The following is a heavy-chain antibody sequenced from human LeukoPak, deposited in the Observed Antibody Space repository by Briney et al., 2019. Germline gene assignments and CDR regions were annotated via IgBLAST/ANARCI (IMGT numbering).Heavy chain of an antibody. V-gene: IGHV3-43D*03. CDR2: ISWDGGTI. CDR3: AKGSGGAYYNYFED. D-gene: IGHD1-26*01. Sequence: GGSLRLSCAASGFTFDDYASHWVRQAPGKGLEWVSLISWDGGTIYYADSVRGRFTISRDNSKNSLYLRMNSLRAEDTALYYCAKGSGGAYYNYFEDWGQGTLVSV. CDR1: GFTFDDYA. J-gene: IGHJ4*02.